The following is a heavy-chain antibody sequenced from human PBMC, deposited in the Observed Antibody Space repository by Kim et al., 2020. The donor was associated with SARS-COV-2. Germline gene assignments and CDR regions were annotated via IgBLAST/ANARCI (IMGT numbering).Heavy chain of an antibody. D-gene: IGHD3-22*01. CDR1: GFTFSSYA. CDR3: AKERWGWDSSGYLT. CDR2: IYSGGSST. J-gene: IGHJ5*02. Sequence: GGSLRLSCAASGFTFSSYAMTWVRQAPGKWLEWVSVIYSGGSSTYYADSVKGRFTISRNNSKNTLYLQMNSMRAEDTAVYYCAKERWGWDSSGYLTWGQGTLVTVSS. V-gene: IGHV3-23*03.